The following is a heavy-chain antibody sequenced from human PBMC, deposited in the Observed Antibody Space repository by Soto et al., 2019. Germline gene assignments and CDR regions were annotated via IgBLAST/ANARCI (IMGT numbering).Heavy chain of an antibody. CDR3: GRPGGDVVLRGEY. CDR1: GASIDTSSYY. V-gene: IGHV4-39*01. Sequence: TVTLSLTFSVPGASIDTSSYYRAWLRQPPGKGLEWIGSIFYSGTAYYSPSLAGRVTMSVDTSKNQFSVNLNSVTAADTAVYFCGRPGGDVVLRGEYWGPGSRVTDSS. D-gene: IGHD2-21*02. CDR2: IFYSGTA. J-gene: IGHJ4*02.